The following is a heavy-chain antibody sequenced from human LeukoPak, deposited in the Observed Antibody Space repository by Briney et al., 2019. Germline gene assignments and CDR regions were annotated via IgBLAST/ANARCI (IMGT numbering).Heavy chain of an antibody. Sequence: ASETLSLTCTVSGGSISSGGYYWSWIRQHPGKGLEWIGYIYYSGSTYYNPSLKSRVTISVDTSKNQFSLKLSSVTAADTAVYYCARGYSSSGPGWFDPWGQGTLVTVSS. D-gene: IGHD6-13*01. CDR2: IYYSGST. CDR1: GGSISSGGYY. J-gene: IGHJ5*02. V-gene: IGHV4-31*03. CDR3: ARGYSSSGPGWFDP.